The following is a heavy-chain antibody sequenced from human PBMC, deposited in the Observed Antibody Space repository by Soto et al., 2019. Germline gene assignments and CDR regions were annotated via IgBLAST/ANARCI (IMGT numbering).Heavy chain of an antibody. CDR1: GFTFDDYA. CDR3: AKDMGGEYQLLSYGMDV. D-gene: IGHD2-2*01. Sequence: EVQLVESGGGLVQPGRSLRLSCAASGFTFDDYAMHWVRQAPGKGLEWVSGISWNSGSIGYADSVKGRFTISRDNAKNSLYLQMNSLRAEDTALYYCAKDMGGEYQLLSYGMDVWGQGTTVTVSS. V-gene: IGHV3-9*01. CDR2: ISWNSGSI. J-gene: IGHJ6*02.